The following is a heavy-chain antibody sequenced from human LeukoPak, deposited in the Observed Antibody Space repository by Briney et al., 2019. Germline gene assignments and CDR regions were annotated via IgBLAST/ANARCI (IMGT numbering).Heavy chain of an antibody. Sequence: GSLRLSCAASGFTVSSNYMSWIRQPPGKGLEWIGEINHSGSTNYNPSLKSRVTISVDTSKNQFSLKLSSVTAADTAVYYCARVACSGGSCYFKGDWFDPWGQGTLVTVSS. CDR2: INHSGST. J-gene: IGHJ5*02. D-gene: IGHD2-15*01. CDR3: ARVACSGGSCYFKGDWFDP. CDR1: GFTVSSNY. V-gene: IGHV4-34*01.